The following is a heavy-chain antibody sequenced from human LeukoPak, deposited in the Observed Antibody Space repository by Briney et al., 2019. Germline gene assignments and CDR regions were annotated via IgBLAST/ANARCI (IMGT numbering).Heavy chain of an antibody. CDR1: GGSISSSSYY. V-gene: IGHV4-39*07. J-gene: IGHJ4*02. Sequence: SETLSLTCTVSGGSISSSSYYWGWIRQPPGKGLEWIGSIYYSGSTNYNPSLKSRVTISVDTSKNQFSLKLSSVTAADTAIYYCARGIESYGDYGYWGQGTLVTVSS. D-gene: IGHD4-17*01. CDR2: IYYSGST. CDR3: ARGIESYGDYGY.